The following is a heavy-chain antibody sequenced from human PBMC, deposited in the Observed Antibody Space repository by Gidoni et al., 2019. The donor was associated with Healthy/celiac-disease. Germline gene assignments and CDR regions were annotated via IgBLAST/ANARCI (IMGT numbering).Heavy chain of an antibody. D-gene: IGHD6-6*01. J-gene: IGHJ4*02. Sequence: QMQLVQSGPEVKKPGPSVKVSCTASGCTFTSSAVQWVRQARGQRLEWIGWIVVGSGNTNYAQKFQERVTITRDMSTSTAYMELSSLRSEDTAVYYCAAVQRRDGTNFDYWGQGTLVTVSS. CDR2: IVVGSGNT. CDR3: AAVQRRDGTNFDY. V-gene: IGHV1-58*01. CDR1: GCTFTSSA.